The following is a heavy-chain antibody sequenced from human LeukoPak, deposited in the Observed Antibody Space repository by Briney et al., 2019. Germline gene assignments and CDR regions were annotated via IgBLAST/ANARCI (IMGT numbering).Heavy chain of an antibody. CDR3: ARDHCSSTSCYKGTGYYYYYMDV. D-gene: IGHD2-2*02. J-gene: IGHJ6*03. CDR1: GFTFSSYG. Sequence: PGGSLRLSCAASGFTFSSYGMHWVRQAPGKGLEWVAVIWYDGSNKYYADSVKGRFTISRDNSENTLYLQMNSLRAEDTAVYYCARDHCSSTSCYKGTGYYYYYMDVWGKGTTVTVSS. CDR2: IWYDGSNK. V-gene: IGHV3-33*01.